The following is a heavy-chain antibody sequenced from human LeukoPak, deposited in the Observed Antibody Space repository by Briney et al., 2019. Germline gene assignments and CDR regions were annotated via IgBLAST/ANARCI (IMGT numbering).Heavy chain of an antibody. CDR3: ARDRVSSSYFDY. Sequence: SQTLSLTCTVSGGSISSGGYYWSWIRQHPGKGLEWIGYIYYSGSTYYNPSLKSRVTISVDTSKNRFSLKLSSVTAADTAVYYCARDRVSSSYFDYWGQGTLVTVSS. J-gene: IGHJ4*02. D-gene: IGHD6-6*01. CDR1: GGSISSGGYY. CDR2: IYYSGST. V-gene: IGHV4-31*03.